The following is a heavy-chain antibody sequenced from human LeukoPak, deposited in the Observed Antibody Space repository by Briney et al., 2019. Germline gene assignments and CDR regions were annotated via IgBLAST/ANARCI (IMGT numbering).Heavy chain of an antibody. D-gene: IGHD3-10*01. CDR3: ARDRGAQLLWFGESTNYYFDY. J-gene: IGHJ4*02. Sequence: ASVKVSCKASGGTFSSYAISWVRQAPGQGLEWMGGIIPIFGTANYAQKFQGRVMITADESTSTAYMELSSLRSEDTAVYYCARDRGAQLLWFGESTNYYFDYWGQGTLVTVSS. V-gene: IGHV1-69*13. CDR2: IIPIFGTA. CDR1: GGTFSSYA.